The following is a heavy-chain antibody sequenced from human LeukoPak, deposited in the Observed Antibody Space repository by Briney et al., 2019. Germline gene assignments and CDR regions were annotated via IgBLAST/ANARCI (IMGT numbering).Heavy chain of an antibody. CDR1: GFTFSSYW. D-gene: IGHD6-19*01. CDR3: ARGPSYSSGWYGGGSYYFDY. J-gene: IGHJ4*02. CDR2: IKQDGSEK. V-gene: IGHV3-7*01. Sequence: PGGSLRLSCAASGFTFSSYWMSWVRQAPGKGLEWVANIKQDGSEKYYVDSVKGRFTISRDNAKNSLYLQMNSLRAEDTAVYYCARGPSYSSGWYGGGSYYFDYWGQGTLVTVSS.